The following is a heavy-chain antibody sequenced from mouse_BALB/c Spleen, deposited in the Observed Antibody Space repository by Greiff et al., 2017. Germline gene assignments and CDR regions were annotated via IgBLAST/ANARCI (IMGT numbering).Heavy chain of an antibody. CDR2: ISSGSSTI. Sequence: EVKLEESGGGLVQPGGSRKLSCAASGFTFSSFGMHWVRQAPEKGLEWVAYISSGSSTIYYADTVKGRFTISRDNPKNTLFLQMTSLRSEDTAMYYCARSVNGDWYFDVWGAGTTVTVSS. CDR3: ARSVNGDWYFDV. V-gene: IGHV5-17*02. J-gene: IGHJ1*01. D-gene: IGHD1-1*01. CDR1: GFTFSSFG.